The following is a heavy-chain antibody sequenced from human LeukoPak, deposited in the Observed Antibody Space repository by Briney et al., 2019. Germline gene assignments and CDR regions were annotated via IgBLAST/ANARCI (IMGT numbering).Heavy chain of an antibody. CDR3: AKEFPGYSFDY. Sequence: GGSLRLSCEASEFTFRSFGMSWVRQAPGKGLEWVSGFSGSGGSTSYADSVKGRFTISRDMSKNTLYLQMNTLRAEDTAIYYCAKEFPGYSFDYWGQGTLVTVSS. V-gene: IGHV3-23*01. CDR2: FSGSGGST. D-gene: IGHD5-12*01. CDR1: EFTFRSFG. J-gene: IGHJ4*02.